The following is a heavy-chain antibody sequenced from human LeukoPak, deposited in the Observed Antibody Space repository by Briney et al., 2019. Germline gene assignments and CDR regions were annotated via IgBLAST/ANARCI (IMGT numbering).Heavy chain of an antibody. Sequence: SETLSLTCTVSGGSISSYYWSWIRQPPGKGLGWIGYIYYSGSTNYNPSLKSRVTISVDTSKNQFSLKLSSVTAADTAVYYCARGRFSANWFDPWGQGTLVTVSS. J-gene: IGHJ5*02. CDR1: GGSISSYY. D-gene: IGHD3-3*01. V-gene: IGHV4-59*01. CDR2: IYYSGST. CDR3: ARGRFSANWFDP.